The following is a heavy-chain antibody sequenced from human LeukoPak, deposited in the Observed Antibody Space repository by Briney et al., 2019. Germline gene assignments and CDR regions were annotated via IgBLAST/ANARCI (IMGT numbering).Heavy chain of an antibody. CDR3: ARAFGYYDILTGYFFKAHDAFDI. CDR1: GYTFTSYG. Sequence: ASVKVSCKASGYTFTSYGISWVRQAPGQGPEWMGWISAYNGNTNYAQKLQGRVTMTTDTSTSTAYMELRSLRSDDTAVYYCARAFGYYDILTGYFFKAHDAFDIWGQGTMVTVSS. J-gene: IGHJ3*02. V-gene: IGHV1-18*01. D-gene: IGHD3-9*01. CDR2: ISAYNGNT.